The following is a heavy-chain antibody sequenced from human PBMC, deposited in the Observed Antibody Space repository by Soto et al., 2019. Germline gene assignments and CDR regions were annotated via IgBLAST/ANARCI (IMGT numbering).Heavy chain of an antibody. CDR2: IYYSGST. CDR1: GGSISSSSYY. CDR3: AILLPANGNWFDP. V-gene: IGHV4-39*01. J-gene: IGHJ5*02. Sequence: QLQLQESGPGLVKPSETLSLTCTVSGGSISSSSYYWGWIRQPPGKGLEWIGSIYYSGSTYYNPSSKSRVTIPVDTSKNQSSRKLSPVTAADTAVYYCAILLPANGNWFDPWGQGTLVTVSS. D-gene: IGHD6-25*01.